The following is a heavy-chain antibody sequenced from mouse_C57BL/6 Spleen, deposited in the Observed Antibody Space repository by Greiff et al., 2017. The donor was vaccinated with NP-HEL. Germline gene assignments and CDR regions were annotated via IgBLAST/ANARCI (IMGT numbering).Heavy chain of an antibody. J-gene: IGHJ4*01. CDR3: ARQNYEYDNYAMDY. D-gene: IGHD2-4*01. CDR2: ISNGGGST. V-gene: IGHV5-12*01. Sequence: EVQLVESGGGLVQPGGSLKLSCAASGFTFSDYYMYWVRQTPEKRLEWVAYISNGGGSTYYPDTVKGRFTISRDNAKNTLYLQMSRLKSEDTAMYYCARQNYEYDNYAMDYWGQGTSVTVSS. CDR1: GFTFSDYY.